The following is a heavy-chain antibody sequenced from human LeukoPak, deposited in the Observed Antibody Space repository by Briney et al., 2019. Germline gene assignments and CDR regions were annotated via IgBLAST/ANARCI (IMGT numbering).Heavy chain of an antibody. CDR3: PRGGNYAVLPGYHFYFHS. D-gene: IGHD3-9*01. Sequence: PSETLSLTCTVSGVSIISYYWSWLRQPAGKGLEWIGRISSSGSTNYNPSLKSRVTISGDTSRNHFSLELGSVHAPDTAVHYCPRGGNYAVLPGYHFYFHSLGQGTLLAVSS. V-gene: IGHV4-4*07. J-gene: IGHJ4*02. CDR2: ISSSGST. CDR1: GVSIISYY.